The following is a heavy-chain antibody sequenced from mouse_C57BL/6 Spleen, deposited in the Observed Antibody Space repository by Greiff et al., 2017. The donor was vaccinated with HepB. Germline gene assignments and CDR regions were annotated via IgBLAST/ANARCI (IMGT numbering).Heavy chain of an antibody. CDR1: GYTFTSYW. CDR2: IDPSDSAT. CDR3: ARSEKYEGSSSRYLDV. J-gene: IGHJ1*03. V-gene: IGHV1-52*01. D-gene: IGHD1-1*01. Sequence: VQLQQPGAELVRPGSSVKLSCKASGYTFTSYWMHWVKQRPIQGLEWIGNIDPSDSATHYYQKFKDKATLTVDKSSSTDYMLLRSLTSEDSASYYSARSEKYEGSSSRYLDVWGKGTTVTVSS.